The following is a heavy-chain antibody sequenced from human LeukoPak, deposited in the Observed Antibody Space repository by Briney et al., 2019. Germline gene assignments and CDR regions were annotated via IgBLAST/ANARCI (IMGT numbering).Heavy chain of an antibody. V-gene: IGHV3-48*04. CDR3: ARDSSLDGYGSGSYYPR. CDR1: GFTFSNYN. CDR2: ISSSSSTI. J-gene: IGHJ4*02. Sequence: GGSLRLSCAASGFTFSNYNMIWVRQAPGKGLEWVSYISSSSSTIYYADSVKGRFTISRDNAKNSLYLQMNSLRAEDTAVYYCARDSSLDGYGSGSYYPRWGQGTLVTVSS. D-gene: IGHD3-10*01.